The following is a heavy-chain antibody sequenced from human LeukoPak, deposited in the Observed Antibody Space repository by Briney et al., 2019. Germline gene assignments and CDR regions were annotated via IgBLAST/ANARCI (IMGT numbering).Heavy chain of an antibody. D-gene: IGHD3-22*01. Sequence: ASVKISCKGSGYSFTSYWIGWVRQMPGKGLEWMGIIYPGDSDTRYSPSFQGQVTISADKSISTAYLQSSSLKASDTAMYYCARQDYYDSSGYGDFDYWGQGTLVTVSS. V-gene: IGHV5-51*01. J-gene: IGHJ4*02. CDR2: IYPGDSDT. CDR1: GYSFTSYW. CDR3: ARQDYYDSSGYGDFDY.